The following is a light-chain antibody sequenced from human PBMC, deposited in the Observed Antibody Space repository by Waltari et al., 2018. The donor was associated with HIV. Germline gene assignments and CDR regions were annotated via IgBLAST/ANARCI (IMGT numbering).Light chain of an antibody. J-gene: IGKJ3*01. CDR2: GAS. V-gene: IGKV3-20*01. CDR3: QQYSSSPCT. CDR1: QSVSKNY. Sequence: EIVLTQSPGTLSVSPGERATLSCRASQSVSKNYLAWYQQKSGQAPRLLIYGASSRATGIADRFSGSGSGTDFTLTISRLEPEDFAVYYCQQYSSSPCTFGPGTKVDVK.